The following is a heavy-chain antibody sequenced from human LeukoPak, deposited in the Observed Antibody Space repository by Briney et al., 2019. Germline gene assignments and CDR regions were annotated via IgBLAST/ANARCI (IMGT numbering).Heavy chain of an antibody. D-gene: IGHD3-10*01. CDR1: GFTFRSHG. CDR2: ISFDGTYK. CDR3: AKERTQYGSGSYYSPFDT. V-gene: IGHV3-30-3*01. Sequence: GGSLRLSCAASGFTFRSHGIHWVRQAPGEGLEWVAFISFDGTYKDYADSVRGRTTISRDNSKNMLYLQMNTVRTEDTALYYCAKERTQYGSGSYYSPFDTWGQGTLVTVSS. J-gene: IGHJ4*02.